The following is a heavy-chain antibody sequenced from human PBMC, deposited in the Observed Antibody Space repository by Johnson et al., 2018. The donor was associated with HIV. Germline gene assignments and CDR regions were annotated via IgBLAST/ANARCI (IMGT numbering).Heavy chain of an antibody. CDR2: IYSGGST. D-gene: IGHD3-10*01. V-gene: IGHV3-66*01. Sequence: VQLVESGGGLVQPGGSLRLSCAASRFTVSSNYMSWVRQAPGKGLEWVSVIYSGGSTYYADSVKGRFTISRDNSKNTLYLQMNSLRAEDTAVYYCAVYYYGSGSRNDAFDIWGQGTMVTVSS. J-gene: IGHJ3*02. CDR1: RFTVSSNY. CDR3: AVYYYGSGSRNDAFDI.